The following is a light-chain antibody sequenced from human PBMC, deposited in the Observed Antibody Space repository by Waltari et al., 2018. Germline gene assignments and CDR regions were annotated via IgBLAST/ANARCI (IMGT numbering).Light chain of an antibody. Sequence: ELVMTQSPATLSVSPGERATLSCRASQSVSTNLAWYQQKPGQAPRLLIYGASSRATGFPARFSGSGSETEFTLTINSLQSEDSAVYHCQQYNNWPLTFGGGTKVEIK. CDR1: QSVSTN. V-gene: IGKV3-15*01. J-gene: IGKJ4*01. CDR3: QQYNNWPLT. CDR2: GAS.